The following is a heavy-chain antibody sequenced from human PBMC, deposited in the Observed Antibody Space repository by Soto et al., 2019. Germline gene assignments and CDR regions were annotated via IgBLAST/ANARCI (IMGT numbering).Heavy chain of an antibody. CDR2: INAGNGNT. Sequence: ASVKVSCKASGYTFTSYAMHWVRQAPGQRLEWMGWINAGNGNTKYSQKFQGRVTITRDTSASTAYMELSSLRSEDTAVYYCAGYYPAMVTEENWFDPWGQGTLVTVSS. J-gene: IGHJ5*02. V-gene: IGHV1-3*01. D-gene: IGHD5-18*01. CDR3: AGYYPAMVTEENWFDP. CDR1: GYTFTSYA.